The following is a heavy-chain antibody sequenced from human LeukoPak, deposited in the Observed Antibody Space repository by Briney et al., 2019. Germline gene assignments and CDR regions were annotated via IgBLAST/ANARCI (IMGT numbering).Heavy chain of an antibody. D-gene: IGHD2-15*01. V-gene: IGHV4-34*01. CDR1: GGSFSGYY. CDR3: ARVAVCSGGSCYSGWFDP. CDR2: INHSGST. Sequence: SETLSLTCAVYGGSFSGYYWSWIRQPPGKGLEWIGEINHSGSTNYNPSLKSRVTISVDTSKNQFSLKLSSVTAADTAVYYCARVAVCSGGSCYSGWFDPWGQGTLVTVSS. J-gene: IGHJ5*02.